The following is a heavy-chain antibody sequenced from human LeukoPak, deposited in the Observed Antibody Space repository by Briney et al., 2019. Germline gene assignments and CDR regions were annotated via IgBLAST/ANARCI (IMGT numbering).Heavy chain of an antibody. J-gene: IGHJ4*02. CDR2: IWYDGSNK. D-gene: IGHD3-10*01. V-gene: IGHV3-33*01. CDR1: GFTFSSYG. Sequence: GGSLRLSCAASGFTFSSYGMHWVRQAPGKGLEWVAVIWYDGSNKYYADSVKGRFTISRDNSKNTLYLQMNSLRAEDTAVYYCARESLWFGELLYYFDYWGQGTLDTVSS. CDR3: ARESLWFGELLYYFDY.